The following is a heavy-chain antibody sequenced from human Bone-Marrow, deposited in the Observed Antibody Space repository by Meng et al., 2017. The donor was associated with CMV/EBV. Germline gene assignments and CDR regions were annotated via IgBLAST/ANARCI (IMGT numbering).Heavy chain of an antibody. CDR1: GGSTSSSSYY. Sequence: GSLRLSCTVSGGSTSSSSYYWVWIRQPPGKGLEWIGSIYYSGSTYYNPSLKSRVTISVDTSKNQFSLKLSSVTAADTAVHYCARLGRVPADPDYYYYGMDVWGQGTTVTVSS. J-gene: IGHJ6*02. CDR2: IYYSGST. D-gene: IGHD2-2*01. V-gene: IGHV4-39*07. CDR3: ARLGRVPADPDYYYYGMDV.